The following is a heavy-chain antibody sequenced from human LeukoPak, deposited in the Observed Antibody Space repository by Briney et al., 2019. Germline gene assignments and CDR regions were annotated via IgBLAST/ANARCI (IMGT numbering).Heavy chain of an antibody. J-gene: IGHJ4*02. V-gene: IGHV1-69*01. CDR2: IIPIFGTA. CDR3: ATVLGSFAVTTAFDY. Sequence: SVKVSCKASGGTFSSYAISWVRQAPGQGLEWMGGIIPIFGTANYAQKFQGRVTITADESTSTAYMELSSLRSEDTAVHYCATVLGSFAVTTAFDYWGQGTLDTVSS. D-gene: IGHD4-17*01. CDR1: GGTFSSYA.